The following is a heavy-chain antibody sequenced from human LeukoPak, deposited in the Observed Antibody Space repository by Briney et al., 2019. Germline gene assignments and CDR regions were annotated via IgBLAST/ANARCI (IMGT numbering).Heavy chain of an antibody. V-gene: IGHV3-23*01. D-gene: IGHD1-26*01. CDR3: AKSLRGSYDFYFDY. CDR1: GFTFSSYA. Sequence: GGSLRLSCAASGFTFSSYAMSWVRQAPGKGLEWVSAISGSGGSTYYSDSVKGRFTISRDNSKNTLYLQMNSLRAEDTAVYYCAKSLRGSYDFYFDYWGQGTLVTVSS. CDR2: ISGSGGST. J-gene: IGHJ4*02.